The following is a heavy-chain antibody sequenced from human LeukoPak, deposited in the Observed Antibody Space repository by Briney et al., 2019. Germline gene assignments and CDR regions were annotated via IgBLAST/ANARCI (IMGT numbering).Heavy chain of an antibody. CDR3: ARRGFVDIVATTAYYFDY. Sequence: ASVKLSCKASGYTFTSYGISWVRQAPGQGLEWMGWISAYNGNTNYAQKLQGRVTMTTDTSTSTAYMELRSLRSDDTAVYYCARRGFVDIVATTAYYFDYWGREPWSPSPQ. D-gene: IGHD5-12*01. V-gene: IGHV1-18*01. CDR2: ISAYNGNT. J-gene: IGHJ4*02. CDR1: GYTFTSYG.